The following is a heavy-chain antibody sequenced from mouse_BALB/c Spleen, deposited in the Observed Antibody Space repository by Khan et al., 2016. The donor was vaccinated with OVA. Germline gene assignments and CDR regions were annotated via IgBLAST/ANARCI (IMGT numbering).Heavy chain of an antibody. CDR2: INYIGST. V-gene: IGHV3-2*02. Sequence: EVQLQESGPGLVNPSQSLSLTCTVTGYSITSDYAWNWIRQFPGNKLEWMGYINYIGSTNYNPALKSRISITRDTSKNQFFLQLNSVTTEDTATYYCARDGSRYNYAMDYWGQGTSVTVSS. CDR3: ARDGSRYNYAMDY. J-gene: IGHJ4*01. CDR1: GYSITSDYA. D-gene: IGHD2-3*01.